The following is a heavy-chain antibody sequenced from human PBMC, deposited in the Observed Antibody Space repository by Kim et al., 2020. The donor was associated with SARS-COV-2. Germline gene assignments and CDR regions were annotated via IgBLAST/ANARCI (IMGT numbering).Heavy chain of an antibody. J-gene: IGHJ4*02. CDR2: IYYSGTT. CDR1: GGAISSSRYY. Sequence: SETLSLTCTVSGGAISSSRYYWGWIRQPPGKGLEWIGSIYYSGTTYYNPSLKSRVAMSVDTSKNQFSLKVSSVTAADTAVYYCAAPPQWHVLLFDYWGQGILVTVSS. V-gene: IGHV4-39*01. CDR3: AAPPQWHVLLFDY. D-gene: IGHD6-19*01.